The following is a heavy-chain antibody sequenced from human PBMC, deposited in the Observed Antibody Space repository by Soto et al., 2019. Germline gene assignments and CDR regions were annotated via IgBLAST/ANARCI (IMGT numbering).Heavy chain of an antibody. CDR3: ARGRIAAEKTTNWFDP. CDR2: INPNSGGT. D-gene: IGHD6-13*01. V-gene: IGHV1-2*04. CDR1: GYTFTGYY. J-gene: IGHJ5*02. Sequence: GASVKVSCKASGYTFTGYYMHWVRQAPGQGLEWMGWINPNSGGTNYAQKFQGWVTMTRDTSISTANMELSRLRSDDTAVYYCARGRIAAEKTTNWFDPWGQGTLVTVSS.